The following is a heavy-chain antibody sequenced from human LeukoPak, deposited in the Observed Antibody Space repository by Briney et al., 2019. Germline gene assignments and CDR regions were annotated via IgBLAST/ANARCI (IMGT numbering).Heavy chain of an antibody. D-gene: IGHD6-13*01. CDR3: ASDRQQLDY. J-gene: IGHJ4*02. CDR1: GFTFSTYG. Sequence: SGGSLRLSCAASGFTFSTYGMRWVRQAPGKGLEWVAFIRDDGSNKYYGDSVKGRFTISRDNSKNTLYLQMNSLRPEDTAVYYCASDRQQLDYWGQGTLVTVSS. CDR2: IRDDGSNK. V-gene: IGHV3-30*02.